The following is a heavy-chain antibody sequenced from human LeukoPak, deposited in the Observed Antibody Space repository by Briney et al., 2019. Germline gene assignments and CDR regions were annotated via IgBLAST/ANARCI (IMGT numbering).Heavy chain of an antibody. CDR2: INPNSGGT. J-gene: IGHJ5*02. Sequence: ASVKVSCKASGYTFTGCYMHWVRQAPGQGLEWMGCINPNSGGTNYAQKFQGRVTMTRDTSISTAYMELSRLRSDDTAVYYCARETVYCTNGVCSENWFDPWGQGTLVTVSS. CDR3: ARETVYCTNGVCSENWFDP. D-gene: IGHD2-8*01. V-gene: IGHV1-2*02. CDR1: GYTFTGCY.